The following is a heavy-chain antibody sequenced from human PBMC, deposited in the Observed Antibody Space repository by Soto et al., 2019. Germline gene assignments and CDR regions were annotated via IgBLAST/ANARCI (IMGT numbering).Heavy chain of an antibody. J-gene: IGHJ4*02. D-gene: IGHD5-12*01. V-gene: IGHV3-23*01. CDR2: ITGGGTSI. Sequence: PAVSPRLTFASSRCEVSSYPMSLFPQTPGTGLQWVSVITGGGTSIYYAASVKGRLSIARDKSSNTLVLHMSSLRAEDTALYYCAKHQYSFAHYLDHWGQANQVSGSA. CDR3: AKHQYSFAHYLDH. CDR1: RCEVSSYP.